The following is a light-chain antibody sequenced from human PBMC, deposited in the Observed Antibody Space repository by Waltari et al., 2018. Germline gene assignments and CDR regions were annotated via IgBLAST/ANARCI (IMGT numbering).Light chain of an antibody. CDR3: QQYGSSVMYT. Sequence: EIVLTQSPGTLSLSPGERATLSCRASQSLSRSRLAWYQQKPGQAPRLLIYAASSRATGIPDRFSGSGSGTDFSLTISRVEPEGFAVYYCQQYGSSVMYTFGQGTKLEIQ. CDR1: QSLSRSR. V-gene: IGKV3-20*01. J-gene: IGKJ2*01. CDR2: AAS.